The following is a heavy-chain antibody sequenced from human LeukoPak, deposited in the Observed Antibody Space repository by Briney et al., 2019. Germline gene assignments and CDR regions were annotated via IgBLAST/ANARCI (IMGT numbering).Heavy chain of an antibody. V-gene: IGHV3-53*01. Sequence: PGGSLRLSCAASGFTVSSKYMSWVRQAPGKGLEWVSVIYSGGSTYYADSVKGRFTISRDNSKNTLYLQMNSLRAEDTAVYYCARAYYDSSGYHDYWGQGTLVTVSS. CDR2: IYSGGST. CDR3: ARAYYDSSGYHDY. J-gene: IGHJ4*02. D-gene: IGHD3-22*01. CDR1: GFTVSSKY.